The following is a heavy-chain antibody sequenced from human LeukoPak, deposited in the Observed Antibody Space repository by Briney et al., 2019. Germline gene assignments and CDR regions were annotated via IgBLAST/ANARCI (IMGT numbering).Heavy chain of an antibody. J-gene: IGHJ4*02. Sequence: SQTLSLTCAISGDSVSSKSVWNWIRQSPSRGLEWLGRIYYRSKWSNNYAVSVKSRITINPDTSKNQFSLQLSSVAAEDTAVYYCARGDQNFDYWGQGTLVTVSS. CDR2: IYYRSKWSN. D-gene: IGHD5-24*01. V-gene: IGHV6-1*01. CDR1: GDSVSSKSV. CDR3: ARGDQNFDY.